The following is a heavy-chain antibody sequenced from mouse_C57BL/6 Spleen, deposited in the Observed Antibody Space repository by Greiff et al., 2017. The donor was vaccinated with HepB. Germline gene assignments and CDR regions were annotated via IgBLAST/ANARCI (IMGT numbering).Heavy chain of an antibody. J-gene: IGHJ2*01. V-gene: IGHV1-42*01. Sequence: EVQLQQSGPELVKPGASVKKSCKASGNSFTGYYMNWVKQSPEKSLEWIGEINPSTGGTTYNQKFKAKATLTVDKSSSTAYMQLKSLTSEDSAVYYCARYDGYYLYFDYWGQGTTLTVSS. CDR2: INPSTGGT. CDR3: ARYDGYYLYFDY. CDR1: GNSFTGYY. D-gene: IGHD2-3*01.